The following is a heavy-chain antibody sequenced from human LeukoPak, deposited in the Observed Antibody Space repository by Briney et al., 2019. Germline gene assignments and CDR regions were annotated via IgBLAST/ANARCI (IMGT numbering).Heavy chain of an antibody. D-gene: IGHD3-22*01. Sequence: SETLSLTCTVSGYSISSGYYWGWIRQPPGKGLEWIGEINHSGSTNYNPSLKSRVTISVDTSKNQFSLKLSSVTAADTAVYYCARHGVTDSSGYYYTGLDYWGQGTLVTVSS. CDR2: INHSGST. CDR1: GYSISSGYY. V-gene: IGHV4-38-2*02. J-gene: IGHJ4*02. CDR3: ARHGVTDSSGYYYTGLDY.